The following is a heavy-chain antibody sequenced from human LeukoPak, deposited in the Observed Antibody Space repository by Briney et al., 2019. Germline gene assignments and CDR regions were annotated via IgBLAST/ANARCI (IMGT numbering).Heavy chain of an antibody. CDR3: ARARGSYDLDY. Sequence: GGSLRLSCAASGFTFSSYAMGWVRQAPGKGLEWVANIKQDGSEKYYVDSVKGRFTISRDNAKNSLYLQMNSLRAEDTAVYYCARARGSYDLDYWGQGTLVTVSS. D-gene: IGHD1-26*01. CDR2: IKQDGSEK. CDR1: GFTFSSYA. J-gene: IGHJ4*02. V-gene: IGHV3-7*04.